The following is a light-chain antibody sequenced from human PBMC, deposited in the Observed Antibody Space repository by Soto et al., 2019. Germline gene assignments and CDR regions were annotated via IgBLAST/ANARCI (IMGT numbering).Light chain of an antibody. J-gene: IGLJ2*01. Sequence: QLVLTQPASVSGSPGQSITISCTGTSNDIGANDYVSWYQHHPGQAPKILIYEAANRPSGVSHRFSGSKSGNTASLTISGLQAEDEADYFCTSYTSTSTLVFGGGTQLTVL. CDR3: TSYTSTSTLV. CDR1: SNDIGANDY. CDR2: EAA. V-gene: IGLV2-14*01.